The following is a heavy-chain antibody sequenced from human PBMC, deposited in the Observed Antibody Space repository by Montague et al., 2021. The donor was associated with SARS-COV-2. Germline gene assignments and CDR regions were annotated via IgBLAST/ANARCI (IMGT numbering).Heavy chain of an antibody. CDR1: GGSISNSSYY. D-gene: IGHD6-13*01. Sequence: SETLSLTCTVSGGSISNSSYYWGWIRQPPGKGPEWVGSFFYPGSTNYKSSLISRVTLSVDTSKNQFSLRLTSVTAADTAVYFCARQLSLTSGTGFDYWGQGTVVTVSS. CDR3: ARQLSLTSGTGFDY. CDR2: FFYPGST. J-gene: IGHJ4*02. V-gene: IGHV4-39*01.